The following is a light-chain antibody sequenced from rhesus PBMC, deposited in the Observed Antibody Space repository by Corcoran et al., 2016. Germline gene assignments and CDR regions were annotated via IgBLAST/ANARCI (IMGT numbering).Light chain of an antibody. CDR1: QGISSW. Sequence: DIQMTQSPSSLSASVGDTVTITCRASQGISSWLAWYQQTPGKAPKLLVYKASSLQSGVPSSFSGSGSGTDFTLTSSSLQSEDFATYYCQQYSTRPLTFGGGTKVELK. V-gene: IGKV1-22*01. J-gene: IGKJ4*01. CDR3: QQYSTRPLT. CDR2: KAS.